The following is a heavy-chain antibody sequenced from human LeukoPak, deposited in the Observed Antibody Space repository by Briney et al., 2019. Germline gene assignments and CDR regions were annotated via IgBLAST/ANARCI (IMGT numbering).Heavy chain of an antibody. V-gene: IGHV1-2*02. CDR1: GYTFTGYY. Sequence: ASVKVSCKASGYTFTGYYMHWVRQVPGLGLEWMGWINPNSGGTNYAQKFQGRVTMTRDTSISTAYMELSRLRSDDTAVYYCARDAGSSSWYPTSPAYYYGMDVWGQGTTVTVSS. J-gene: IGHJ6*02. CDR3: ARDAGSSSWYPTSPAYYYGMDV. D-gene: IGHD6-13*01. CDR2: INPNSGGT.